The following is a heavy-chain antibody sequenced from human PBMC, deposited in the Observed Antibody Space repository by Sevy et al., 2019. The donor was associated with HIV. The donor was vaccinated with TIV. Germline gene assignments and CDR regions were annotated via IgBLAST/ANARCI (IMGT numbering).Heavy chain of an antibody. V-gene: IGHV3-23*01. CDR1: GFTFSSYA. D-gene: IGHD1-26*01. J-gene: IGHJ6*02. CDR3: AKDPGGSRNYYYYGMDV. Sequence: GGSLRLSCAASGFTFSSYAMSWVRQAPGNGLEWVSAISGSGGSTYYADSVKGRFTISRDNSKNTLYLQMNSLRAEDTAVYYCAKDPGGSRNYYYYGMDVSGQGTSVTVSS. CDR2: ISGSGGST.